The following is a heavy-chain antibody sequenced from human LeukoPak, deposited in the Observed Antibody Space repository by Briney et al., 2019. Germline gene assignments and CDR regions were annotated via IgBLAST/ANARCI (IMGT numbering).Heavy chain of an antibody. J-gene: IGHJ6*03. V-gene: IGHV3-48*01. CDR1: GFTFSSYS. Sequence: GGSLRLSCAASGFTFSSYSMNWVRQAPGKGLEWVSYISSSSSTIYYADSVKGRFTISRDNAKNSLYLQMNSLRAEDTAVYYCARGYGYSYGYPYYMDVWGKGTTITVSS. CDR3: ARGYGYSYGYPYYMDV. CDR2: ISSSSSTI. D-gene: IGHD5-18*01.